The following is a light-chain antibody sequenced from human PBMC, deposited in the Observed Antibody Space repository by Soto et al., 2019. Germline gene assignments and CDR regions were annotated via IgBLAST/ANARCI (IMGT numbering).Light chain of an antibody. J-gene: IGKJ3*01. CDR1: QSVLYSSNNKNY. CDR3: QQYYSTPLT. Sequence: DIVMTQSPDSLAVTLGERATINCKSSQSVLYSSNNKNYLAWYQQKPGQPPKLLIYWASTRESGVPDRFSGSGSGTDLTLTSSSLQPEDVAVYYCQQYYSTPLTFGRGTKVDIK. V-gene: IGKV4-1*01. CDR2: WAS.